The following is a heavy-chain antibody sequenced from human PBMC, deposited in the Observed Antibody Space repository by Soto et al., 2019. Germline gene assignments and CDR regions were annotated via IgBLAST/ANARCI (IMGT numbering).Heavy chain of an antibody. CDR2: ISGSGGST. Sequence: GGSLRLSCAASGFTFSSYAMSWVRQAPGKGLEWVSAISGSGGSTYYADSVKGRFTISRDNSKNTLYLQMNSLRADDTAVYYCAKVGDIVLMVYAIPFFFDYWGQGTLGTVSS. CDR1: GFTFSSYA. D-gene: IGHD2-8*01. CDR3: AKVGDIVLMVYAIPFFFDY. V-gene: IGHV3-23*01. J-gene: IGHJ4*02.